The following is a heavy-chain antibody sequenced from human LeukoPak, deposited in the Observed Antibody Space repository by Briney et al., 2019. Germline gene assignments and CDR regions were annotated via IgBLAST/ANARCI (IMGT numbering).Heavy chain of an antibody. J-gene: IGHJ4*02. Sequence: GGSLRLSCATSGFTFDDYAMHWVRQAPGKGLEWVSGISWNGGTIGYADSVKGRFTISRDNAKNSLYLQMNTLRVEDMAVYYCAKGERVVVAATALDYWGQGTLVTVSS. CDR1: GFTFDDYA. CDR3: AKGERVVVAATALDY. D-gene: IGHD2-15*01. CDR2: ISWNGGTI. V-gene: IGHV3-9*03.